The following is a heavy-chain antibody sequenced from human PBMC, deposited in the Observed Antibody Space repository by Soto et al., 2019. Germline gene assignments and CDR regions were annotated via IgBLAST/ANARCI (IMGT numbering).Heavy chain of an antibody. CDR2: IYYSGST. V-gene: IGHV4-31*03. CDR1: GDSINSGGYY. Sequence: SETLSLTCTVSGDSINSGGYYWSWIRQHPGKGLEWIGYIYYSGSTYYNPSLKSRVTISVDTSKIQFSLKLSSVTAADTAVYYCARLWNAEYGVSGDYWGHGTLVTVSS. CDR3: ARLWNAEYGVSGDY. D-gene: IGHD4-17*01. J-gene: IGHJ4*01.